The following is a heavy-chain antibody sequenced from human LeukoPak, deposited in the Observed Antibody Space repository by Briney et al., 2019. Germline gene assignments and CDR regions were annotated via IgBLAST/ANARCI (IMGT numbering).Heavy chain of an antibody. J-gene: IGHJ4*02. V-gene: IGHV4-34*01. CDR1: GGTFSGYY. CDR3: ARGNRDGSEGQGRVVDY. Sequence: SETLSLTCAVYGGTFSGYYWNWIRQPPGKGLEWIGEINHSGSTNYNPSLKSRVTISVDTSKNHFSLKLSSVTTADTAVYYCARGNRDGSEGQGRVVDYWGQGTLVTVSS. CDR2: INHSGST. D-gene: IGHD5-24*01.